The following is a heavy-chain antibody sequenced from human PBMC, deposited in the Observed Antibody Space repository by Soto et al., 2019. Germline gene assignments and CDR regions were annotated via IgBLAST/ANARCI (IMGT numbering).Heavy chain of an antibody. CDR1: GGSISSYY. Sequence: KPSETLSLTCTVSGGSISSYYWSWIRQPAGKGLEWIGRIYTSGSTNYNPSLKSRVTMSVDTSKNQFSLKLSSVTAADTAVYYCARAIAVAGPVYYYYYGMDVWGQGTTVTVSS. CDR3: ARAIAVAGPVYYYYYGMDV. CDR2: IYTSGST. V-gene: IGHV4-4*07. D-gene: IGHD6-19*01. J-gene: IGHJ6*02.